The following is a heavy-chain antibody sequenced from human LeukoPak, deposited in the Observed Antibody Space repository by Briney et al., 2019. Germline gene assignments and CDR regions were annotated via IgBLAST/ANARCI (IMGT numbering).Heavy chain of an antibody. Sequence: PSETLSLTCTVSGGSISSGSYYWSWIRQPAGKGLEWIGRIYTSGSTNYNPSLKSRVTISVDTSKNQFSLKLSSVTAADTAVYYCARDSGYGTTRYFDLWGRGTLVTVSS. D-gene: IGHD3-22*01. CDR1: GGSISSGSYY. V-gene: IGHV4-61*02. CDR3: ARDSGYGTTRYFDL. J-gene: IGHJ2*01. CDR2: IYTSGST.